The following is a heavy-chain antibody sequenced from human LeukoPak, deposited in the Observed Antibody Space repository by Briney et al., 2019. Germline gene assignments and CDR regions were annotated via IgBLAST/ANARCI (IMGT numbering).Heavy chain of an antibody. J-gene: IGHJ4*02. CDR1: GGSITSGAYY. D-gene: IGHD4-17*01. V-gene: IGHV4-31*03. CDR3: ARDFNGDHDY. Sequence: SETLSLTCTVSGGSITSGAYYWNWIRHFPGEGLAWIGYIYYSGNTYYNPSLKSRVTISRDTSKNQFSLKLSSVTAADTAVYYCARDFNGDHDYWGQGTLVTVSS. CDR2: IYYSGNT.